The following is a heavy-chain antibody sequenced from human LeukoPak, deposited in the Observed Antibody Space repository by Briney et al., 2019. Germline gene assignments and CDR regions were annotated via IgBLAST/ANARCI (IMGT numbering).Heavy chain of an antibody. CDR3: ARSYSIHSSSGYPLYYFDY. D-gene: IGHD3-22*01. J-gene: IGHJ4*02. CDR2: INAGNGNT. Sequence: GASVKVSCKASGYTFTSYAMHWVRQSPGQRLEWMRWINAGNGNTKYSQEFQGRVTITRDTSASTAYMELSSLRSEDMAVYYCARSYSIHSSSGYPLYYFDYWGQGTLVTVSS. V-gene: IGHV1-3*03. CDR1: GYTFTSYA.